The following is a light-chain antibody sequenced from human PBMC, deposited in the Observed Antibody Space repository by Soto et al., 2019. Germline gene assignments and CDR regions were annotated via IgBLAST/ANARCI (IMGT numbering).Light chain of an antibody. J-gene: IGKJ5*01. CDR1: QSVTSTS. CDR3: QHYVTSSIT. CDR2: GAS. Sequence: EIVLTQSPVTLSLSPGEGATLSCRASQSVTSTSLAWYQQKPGQAPRLLMYGASSRATGTPDRISGGGSGTDFTLTISRPEPEDFAVYYCQHYVTSSITFGQGTRLEIK. V-gene: IGKV3-20*01.